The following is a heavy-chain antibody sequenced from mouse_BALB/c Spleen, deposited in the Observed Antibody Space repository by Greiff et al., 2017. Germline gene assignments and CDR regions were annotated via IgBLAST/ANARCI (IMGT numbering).Heavy chain of an antibody. V-gene: IGHV14-3*02. Sequence: VQLKQSGAELVKPGASVKLSCTASGFNIKDTYMHWVKQRPEQGLEWIGRIDPANGNTKYDPKFQGKATITADTSSNTAYLQLSSLTSEDTAVYYCARFLYYGNYVGNYWGQGTTLTVSS. D-gene: IGHD2-1*01. CDR1: GFNIKDTY. CDR3: ARFLYYGNYVGNY. CDR2: IDPANGNT. J-gene: IGHJ2*01.